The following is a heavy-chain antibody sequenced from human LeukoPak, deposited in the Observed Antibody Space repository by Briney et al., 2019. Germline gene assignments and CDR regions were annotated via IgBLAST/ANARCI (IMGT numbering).Heavy chain of an antibody. Sequence: GASVKVSCKASGGTFSSYAISWVRQAPGQGLEWMGRIIPILGIANYAQKFQGRVTITADKSTSTAYMELSSLRSEDTAVYYCARDFSSRSHDYFDYWGQGTLVTVSS. CDR3: ARDFSSRSHDYFDY. D-gene: IGHD6-6*01. J-gene: IGHJ4*02. V-gene: IGHV1-69*04. CDR2: IIPILGIA. CDR1: GGTFSSYA.